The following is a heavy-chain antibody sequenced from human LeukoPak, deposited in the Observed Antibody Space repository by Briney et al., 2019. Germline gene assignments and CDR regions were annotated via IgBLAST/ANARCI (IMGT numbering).Heavy chain of an antibody. D-gene: IGHD3-22*01. CDR1: GFTFSSYS. Sequence: GGSLRLSCAASGFTFSSYSMNWVRQAPGKGLEWVSSISSSSYIYYADSVKGRFTISRDNAKNSLYLQMNSLRAEDTAVYYCAREPRSYDSSGSWDFDYWGQGTLVTVSS. J-gene: IGHJ4*02. CDR3: AREPRSYDSSGSWDFDY. CDR2: ISSSSYI. V-gene: IGHV3-21*01.